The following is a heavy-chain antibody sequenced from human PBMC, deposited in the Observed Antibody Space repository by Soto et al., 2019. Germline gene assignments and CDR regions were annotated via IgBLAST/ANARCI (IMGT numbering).Heavy chain of an antibody. CDR3: ARHFYYFDY. J-gene: IGHJ4*02. CDR1: GASISDTTFY. CDR2: LYYSGDT. V-gene: IGHV4-39*01. Sequence: KPSETLSLTCTVSGASISDTTFYWGWIRQPPGKGLEWIASLYYSGDTSYNPSLRSRVTISGDTSKNQFSLRLTSVTAADTAVYYCARHFYYFDYWGQGTLVTVSS.